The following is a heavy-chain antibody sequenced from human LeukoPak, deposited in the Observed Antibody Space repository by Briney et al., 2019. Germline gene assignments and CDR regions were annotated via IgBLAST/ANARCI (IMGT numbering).Heavy chain of an antibody. V-gene: IGHV3-9*01. CDR1: GFTFDDYA. CDR2: ISWNSGSI. Sequence: GGSLRLSCAASGFTFDDYAMHWVRQAPGKGLEWVSGISWNSGSIGYADSVKGRFTISRDNAKNSLYLQMNSPRAEDTALYYCAKDRSSGYYYGAFDIWGQGTMVTVSS. J-gene: IGHJ3*02. CDR3: AKDRSSGYYYGAFDI. D-gene: IGHD3-22*01.